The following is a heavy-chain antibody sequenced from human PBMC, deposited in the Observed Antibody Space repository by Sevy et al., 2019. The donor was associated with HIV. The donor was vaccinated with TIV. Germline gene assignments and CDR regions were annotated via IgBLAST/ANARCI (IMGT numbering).Heavy chain of an antibody. CDR2: IDYSGGTNDNGGT. J-gene: IGHJ5*02. D-gene: IGHD1-1*01. CDR1: NDSISDYY. Sequence: SETLSLTCTISNDSISDYYWSWIRLSPGKGLEYIGYIDYSGGTNDNGGTNYNPSLKSRVTISIDVSKSQFSLKLTSVTVADTALYYCARGRDFRGTNWFDPWCQGTLVTVSS. CDR3: ARGRDFRGTNWFDP. V-gene: IGHV4-59*08.